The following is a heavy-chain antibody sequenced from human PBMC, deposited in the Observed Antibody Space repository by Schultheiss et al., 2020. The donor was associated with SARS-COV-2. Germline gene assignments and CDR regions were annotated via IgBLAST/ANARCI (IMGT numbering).Heavy chain of an antibody. D-gene: IGHD2/OR15-2a*01. CDR2: INSDGITT. CDR1: GFTFSTSW. J-gene: IGHJ6*03. V-gene: IGHV3-74*01. Sequence: GGSLRLSCAASGFTFSTSWMHWVRQAPGEGLVWVSRINSDGITTNYADSVKGRFTFSRDNSKNTLYLQMNSLRVDDTAVYYCARAERTFFYYMDVWGIGTTVTVSS. CDR3: ARAERTFFYYMDV.